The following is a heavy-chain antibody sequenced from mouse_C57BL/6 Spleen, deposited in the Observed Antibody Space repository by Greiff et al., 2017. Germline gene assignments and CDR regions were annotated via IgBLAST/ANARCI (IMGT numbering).Heavy chain of an antibody. Sequence: QVQLQQSGAELARPGASVKMSCKASGYTFTSYTMHWVKQRPGQGLEWIGYINPSSGYTKYNQKFKDKATLTADKSSSTAYMQLSILTSEDSAVYYCARSGGNYVAWFAYWGQGTLVTVSA. J-gene: IGHJ3*01. V-gene: IGHV1-4*01. CDR1: GYTFTSYT. D-gene: IGHD2-1*01. CDR3: ARSGGNYVAWFAY. CDR2: INPSSGYT.